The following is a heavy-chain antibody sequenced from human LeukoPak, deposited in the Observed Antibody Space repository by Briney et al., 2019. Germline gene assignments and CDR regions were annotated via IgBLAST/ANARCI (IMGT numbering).Heavy chain of an antibody. CDR1: GDTFSATA. CDR3: ARGVRRETSEFDS. CDR2: IIPSWGTT. Sequence: SVKVPCKASGDTFSATAISWVRQAPGQGLEWMGGIIPSWGTTNYAEQFQGRVTITADASTTAAYMELGSLTFEDTAVYYCARGVRRETSEFDSWGQGTLVIVSS. D-gene: IGHD3-10*02. V-gene: IGHV1-69*13. J-gene: IGHJ4*02.